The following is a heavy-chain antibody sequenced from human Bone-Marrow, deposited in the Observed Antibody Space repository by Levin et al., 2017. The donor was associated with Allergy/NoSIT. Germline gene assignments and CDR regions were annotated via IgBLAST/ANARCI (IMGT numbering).Heavy chain of an antibody. Sequence: GESLKISCKASGYTFTSYGISWVRQAPGQGLEWMGWISAYNGNTNYAQKLQGRVTMTTDTSTSTAYMELRSLRSDDTAVYYCARDCFGGGLTTVTKGDYWGQGTLVTVSS. V-gene: IGHV1-18*01. CDR2: ISAYNGNT. J-gene: IGHJ4*02. CDR3: ARDCFGGGLTTVTKGDY. D-gene: IGHD4-17*01. CDR1: GYTFTSYG.